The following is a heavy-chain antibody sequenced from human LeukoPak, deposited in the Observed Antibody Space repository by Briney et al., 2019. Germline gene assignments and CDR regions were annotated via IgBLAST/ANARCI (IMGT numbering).Heavy chain of an antibody. CDR1: GFTFSDYY. CDR3: ARDRGRRGITMRSDAFDI. Sequence: GGSLRLSCAASGFTFSDYYMNWIRQAPGKGLEWVSYISSGGGTRSYADSVKGRFTISRDNAKNSLYLQMNSLRAEDTAVYYCARDRGRRGITMRSDAFDIWGQGTMVTVS. D-gene: IGHD3-22*01. J-gene: IGHJ3*02. CDR2: ISSGGGTR. V-gene: IGHV3-11*01.